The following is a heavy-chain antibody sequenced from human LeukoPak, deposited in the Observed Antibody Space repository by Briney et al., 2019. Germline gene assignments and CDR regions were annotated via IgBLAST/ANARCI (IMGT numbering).Heavy chain of an antibody. CDR2: IYHSGST. CDR1: GYSISSGYY. D-gene: IGHD6-13*01. J-gene: IGHJ4*02. CDR3: ARGFGYSSDY. V-gene: IGHV4-38-2*01. Sequence: AETLSLTCAVSGYSISSGYYWGWIRQPPGKVLEWIGSIYHSGSTYYNPSLKSRVTISVDTSKNQFSLKLSSVTAADTAVYYCARGFGYSSDYWGQGTLVTVSS.